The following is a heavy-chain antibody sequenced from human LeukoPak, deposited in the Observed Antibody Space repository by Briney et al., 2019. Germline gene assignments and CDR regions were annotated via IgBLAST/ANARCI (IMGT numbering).Heavy chain of an antibody. J-gene: IGHJ4*02. Sequence: ASVKVSCKASGYTFTSYDINWVRQATGQGLEWMGWINAGNGNTKYSQKFQGRVTITRDTSASTAYMELSSLRSEDTAVYYCARDGDGYAPDYWGQGTLVTVSS. CDR3: ARDGDGYAPDY. V-gene: IGHV1-3*01. CDR1: GYTFTSYD. CDR2: INAGNGNT. D-gene: IGHD5-18*01.